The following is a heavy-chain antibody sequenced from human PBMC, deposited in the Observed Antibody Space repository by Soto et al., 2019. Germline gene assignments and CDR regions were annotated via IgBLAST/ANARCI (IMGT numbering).Heavy chain of an antibody. CDR2: IIPILGIA. CDR3: ARSYDSSGYYQDH. Sequence: SVKVSCKASGGTFSSYTISWVLQAPGQGLEWMGRIIPILGIANYAQKFQGRVTITADKSTSTAYMELSSLRSEDTAVYYCARSYDSSGYYQDHWGQGTLVTVSS. CDR1: GGTFSSYT. V-gene: IGHV1-69*02. D-gene: IGHD3-22*01. J-gene: IGHJ4*02.